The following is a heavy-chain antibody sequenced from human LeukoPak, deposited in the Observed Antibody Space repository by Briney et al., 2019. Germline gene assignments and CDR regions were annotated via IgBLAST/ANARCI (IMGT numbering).Heavy chain of an antibody. J-gene: IGHJ5*02. CDR1: GGTFSSYA. Sequence: ASVKVSCKASGGTFSSYAISWVRQAPGQGLEWMGRIIPILGIANYAQKFQGRVTITADKSTSTAYMELSSLRSEDTAVYYGARSNTGVTVGLFDPWGQGTLVTVSS. V-gene: IGHV1-69*04. CDR3: ARSNTGVTVGLFDP. CDR2: IIPILGIA. D-gene: IGHD4-23*01.